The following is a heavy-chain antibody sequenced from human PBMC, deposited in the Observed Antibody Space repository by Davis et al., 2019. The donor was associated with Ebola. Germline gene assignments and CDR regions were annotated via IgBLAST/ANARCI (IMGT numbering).Heavy chain of an antibody. Sequence: GESLKISCAASGFLFSDSWMHWVRQTPGKGLEWVSSISNTGDKTYYANSFKGRFTISRDDSKNTVYLQMTSLSAEDTAVYYCARGATPIDYWGQGTLVTVSS. CDR1: GFLFSDSW. V-gene: IGHV3-74*01. CDR3: ARGATPIDY. J-gene: IGHJ4*02. CDR2: ISNTGDKT.